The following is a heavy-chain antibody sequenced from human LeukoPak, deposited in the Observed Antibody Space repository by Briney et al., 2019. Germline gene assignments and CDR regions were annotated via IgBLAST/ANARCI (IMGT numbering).Heavy chain of an antibody. V-gene: IGHV3-73*01. D-gene: IGHD6-19*01. CDR1: GFTFSGSA. CDR2: IRSKVNSYAT. CDR3: TTEGYSSGWWAAFDI. J-gene: IGHJ3*02. Sequence: GGSLKLSCAASGFTFSGSAIHWVRQSSGKGLEWVGRIRSKVNSYATAYAASVRGRFTISRDDSKNTLYLQMNSLKTEDTAVYYCTTEGYSSGWWAAFDIWGQGTMVTVSS.